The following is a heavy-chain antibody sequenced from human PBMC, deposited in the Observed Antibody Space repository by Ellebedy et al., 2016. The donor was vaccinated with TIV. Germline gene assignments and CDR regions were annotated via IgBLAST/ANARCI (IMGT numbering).Heavy chain of an antibody. V-gene: IGHV3-23*01. CDR1: GFIFTACS. CDR3: AIRKGMVGAGNWFDP. CDR2: ISPNGGDT. J-gene: IGHJ5*02. Sequence: GGSLRLSXAASGFIFTACSMAWVRQAPGKGLEWVSSISPNGGDTYYADSVKGRFTISRDNSKNTLYLQMNSLRVEDTAVYYCAIRKGMVGAGNWFDPWGQGTLVTVSS. D-gene: IGHD6-13*01.